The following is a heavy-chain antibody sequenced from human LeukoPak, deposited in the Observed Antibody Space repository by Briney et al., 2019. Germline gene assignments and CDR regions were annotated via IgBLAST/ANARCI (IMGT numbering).Heavy chain of an antibody. CDR3: AKDLARGPRKSGYYFDY. D-gene: IGHD1-26*01. J-gene: IGHJ4*02. CDR2: INQDQNEI. Sequence: GGSLRLSCAASGFTFSSYWMTWVRQAPGKGLEWVASINQDQNEIHYVDSVRGRFTISRDNAKNSLYLQMNSLRAEDTAVYYCAKDLARGPRKSGYYFDYWGQGTLVTVSS. CDR1: GFTFSSYW. V-gene: IGHV3-7*01.